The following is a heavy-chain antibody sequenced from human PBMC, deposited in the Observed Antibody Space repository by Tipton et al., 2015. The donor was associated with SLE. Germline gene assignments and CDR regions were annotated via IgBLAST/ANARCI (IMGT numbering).Heavy chain of an antibody. Sequence: TLSLTCTVSGGAISSYYWFWIRQPPGKGLEWIGCIYTRGRTNYNPPLKSRVTRSVDTSKNQFSLKLSSVTAADTAVYYCARGSLAVAAPYFDYWGQGTLVTVSS. V-gene: IGHV4-4*08. CDR2: IYTRGRT. CDR3: ARGSLAVAAPYFDY. J-gene: IGHJ4*02. D-gene: IGHD6-19*01. CDR1: GGAISSYY.